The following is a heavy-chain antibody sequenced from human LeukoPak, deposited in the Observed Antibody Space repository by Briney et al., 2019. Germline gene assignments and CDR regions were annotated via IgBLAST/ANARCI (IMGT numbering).Heavy chain of an antibody. CDR1: GFTFSSYW. Sequence: GGSLRLSCAASGFTFSSYWMHWVRQAPGKGLVWVSRINSDGSSTSYADSVKGRFTISRDNAENTLYLQMNSLRAEDTAVYYCASQQLGIDYFDYWGQGTLVTVSS. J-gene: IGHJ4*02. D-gene: IGHD7-27*01. V-gene: IGHV3-74*01. CDR3: ASQQLGIDYFDY. CDR2: INSDGSST.